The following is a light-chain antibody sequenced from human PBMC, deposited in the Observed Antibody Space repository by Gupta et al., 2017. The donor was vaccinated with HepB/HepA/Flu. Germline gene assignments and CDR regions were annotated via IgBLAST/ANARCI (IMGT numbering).Light chain of an antibody. J-gene: IGLJ2*01. Sequence: GYDGHWYQQLPGTAPKLLIDGNSNRLYGVPDRFSGSKSGTTASLAITRLQAEDEADYYCQSYDSSRVVFGGGTKLTVL. V-gene: IGLV1-40*01. CDR2: GNS. CDR1: GYD. CDR3: QSYDSSRVV.